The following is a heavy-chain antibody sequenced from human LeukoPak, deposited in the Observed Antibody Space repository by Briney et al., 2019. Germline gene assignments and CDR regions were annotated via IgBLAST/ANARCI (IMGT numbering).Heavy chain of an antibody. Sequence: ASVKVSCKASGYTFTGYFMNWVRQAPGQGLEWMGWINPNSGGTNYAQKFQGRVTMTRDTSISTAYMELSRLRSDDTAVYYCARDPFTYYYDGSGYYHDYWGQGTLVTVSS. CDR3: ARDPFTYYYDGSGYYHDY. V-gene: IGHV1-2*02. CDR1: GYTFTGYF. CDR2: INPNSGGT. J-gene: IGHJ4*02. D-gene: IGHD3-22*01.